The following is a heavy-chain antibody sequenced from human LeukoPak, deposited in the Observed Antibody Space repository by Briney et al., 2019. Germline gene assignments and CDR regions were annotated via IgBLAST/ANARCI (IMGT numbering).Heavy chain of an antibody. CDR3: ARDWPPRYCSSTSCYDYYYYMDV. D-gene: IGHD2-2*01. V-gene: IGHV4-38-2*02. CDR2: IYHSGRT. CDR1: GYSISRGYY. J-gene: IGHJ6*03. Sequence: SSETLSLTCTASGYSISRGYYWAWIRRPPGQGLEWIGSIYHSGRTYYNPSLKSRVTISVDTSKNQFSLKLSSVTAADTAVYYCARDWPPRYCSSTSCYDYYYYMDVWGKGTTVTVSS.